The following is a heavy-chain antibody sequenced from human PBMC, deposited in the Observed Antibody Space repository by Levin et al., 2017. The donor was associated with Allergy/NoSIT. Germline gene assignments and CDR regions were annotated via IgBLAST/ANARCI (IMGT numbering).Heavy chain of an antibody. CDR1: GFTFSSYS. J-gene: IGHJ4*02. V-gene: IGHV3-21*01. D-gene: IGHD5-24*01. CDR3: ARDRIRRDGYPFDY. Sequence: GGSLRLSCAASGFTFSSYSMNWVRQAPGKGLEWVSSISSSSSYIYYADSVKGRFTISRDNAKNSLYLQMNSLRAEDTAVYYCARDRIRRDGYPFDYWGQGTLVTVSS. CDR2: ISSSSSYI.